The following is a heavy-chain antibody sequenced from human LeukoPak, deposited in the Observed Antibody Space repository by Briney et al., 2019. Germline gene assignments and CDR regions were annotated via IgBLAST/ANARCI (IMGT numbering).Heavy chain of an antibody. Sequence: PSETLSLTCGVSGGSISSYYWTWIRQPAGKGLEWIGRIYTSGSTNYNPSLKGRVTMSVDTSKNQFSLKLSSVTAADTAVYYCARGFGSGGYYDYWGQGTLVAVSS. D-gene: IGHD3-22*01. J-gene: IGHJ4*02. CDR3: ARGFGSGGYYDY. CDR2: IYTSGST. CDR1: GGSISSYY. V-gene: IGHV4-4*07.